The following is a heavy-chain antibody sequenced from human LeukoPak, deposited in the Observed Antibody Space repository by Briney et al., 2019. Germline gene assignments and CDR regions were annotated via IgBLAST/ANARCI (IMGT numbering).Heavy chain of an antibody. V-gene: IGHV3-23*01. J-gene: IGHJ4*02. CDR2: ISGSGVST. Sequence: PGGSLRLSCAASGFTFSSYAMSWVRQAPGKGLEWVSAISGSGVSTYYADSVKGRFAISRDNSKNTLYLQMNSLRAEDTAVYYCACEIAAAGSYYFDYWGQGTLVTVSS. D-gene: IGHD6-13*01. CDR1: GFTFSSYA. CDR3: ACEIAAAGSYYFDY.